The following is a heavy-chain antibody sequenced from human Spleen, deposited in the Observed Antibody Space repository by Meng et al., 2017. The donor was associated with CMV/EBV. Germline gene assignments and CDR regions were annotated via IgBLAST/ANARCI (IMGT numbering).Heavy chain of an antibody. Sequence: GSLRLSCTVSGNSISSDTFYWAWIRQPPGKGLEWIASKYNSGNTYYNPSLKSRATISVDTSKNQFSLKLSPVTAADTAVYYCASDCSSTSCYILGLGGWGQGTLVTVSS. CDR3: ASDCSSTSCYILGLGG. D-gene: IGHD2-2*02. J-gene: IGHJ4*02. V-gene: IGHV4-39*07. CDR2: KYNSGNT. CDR1: GNSISSDTFY.